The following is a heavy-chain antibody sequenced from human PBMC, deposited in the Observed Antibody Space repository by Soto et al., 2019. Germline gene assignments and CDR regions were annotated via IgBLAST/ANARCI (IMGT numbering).Heavy chain of an antibody. CDR3: ARDSASVGGDSSSYYPREH. Sequence: QVQLVQSGPEVKKPGASVKVSCKASGYPFTIYGITWVRQAPGQGLEWVGWISAYNGNTNYAQKVQGRVTMTTATATTTGYMDLSILRSDDTAVYYCARDSASVGGDSSSYYPREHWGQGTLVTVSS. J-gene: IGHJ1*01. D-gene: IGHD3-22*01. V-gene: IGHV1-18*01. CDR2: ISAYNGNT. CDR1: GYPFTIYG.